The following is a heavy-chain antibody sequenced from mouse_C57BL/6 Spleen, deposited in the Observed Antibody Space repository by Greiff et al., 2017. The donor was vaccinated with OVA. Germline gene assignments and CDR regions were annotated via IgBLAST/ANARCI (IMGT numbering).Heavy chain of an antibody. Sequence: VQLQQSGAELVRPGASVTLSCKASGYTFTDYEMHWVKQTPVHGLEWIGAIDPETGGTAYNQKFKGKAILTADKSSSTAYMELRSLTSEDSAVDYCTRSGYDYAMDYWGQGTSVTVSS. V-gene: IGHV1-15*01. CDR1: GYTFTDYE. CDR2: IDPETGGT. D-gene: IGHD2-2*01. CDR3: TRSGYDYAMDY. J-gene: IGHJ4*01.